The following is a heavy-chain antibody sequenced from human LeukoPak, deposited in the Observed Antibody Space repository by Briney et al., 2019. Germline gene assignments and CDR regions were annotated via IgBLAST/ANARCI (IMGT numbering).Heavy chain of an antibody. V-gene: IGHV4-38-2*02. Sequence: SETLSLTCTVSGYSISSGYYWGWIRQPPGKGLEWIGSIYHSGSTYYNPSLKSRVTMSVDTSKNQFSLKLSSVTAADTAVYYCARDRSGRFDYWGQGTLVTVSS. CDR1: GYSISSGYY. CDR2: IYHSGST. D-gene: IGHD3-10*01. CDR3: ARDRSGRFDY. J-gene: IGHJ4*02.